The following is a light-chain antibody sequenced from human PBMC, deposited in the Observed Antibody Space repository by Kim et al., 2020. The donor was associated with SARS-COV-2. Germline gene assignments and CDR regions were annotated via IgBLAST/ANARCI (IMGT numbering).Light chain of an antibody. CDR1: RLGDKY. CDR3: QAWDSSTAI. Sequence: SYELTQPPSVSVSPGQTVSISCSGERLGDKYAFWYQQRSGQSPVLVIFQGDKRPSGIPARFSSFLSGNTATLTISGTQPMDEADYYCQAWDSSTAIFGGGTQLTVL. J-gene: IGLJ2*01. CDR2: QGD. V-gene: IGLV3-1*01.